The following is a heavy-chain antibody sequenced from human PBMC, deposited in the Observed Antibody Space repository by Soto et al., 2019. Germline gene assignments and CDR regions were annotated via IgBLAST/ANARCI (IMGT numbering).Heavy chain of an antibody. J-gene: IGHJ4*02. V-gene: IGHV3-74*01. CDR1: GFTFSSYW. Sequence: EVQLVESGGGLVQPGESLRLSCAASGFTFSSYWMHWVRQAPGKGLVWVSRINSDGSSTSYAGSVKGRVTISRDNAKNTLYLHMNRLRAEDTAVYYCVRTSLVVAAATREDYWGQGTLVTVSS. D-gene: IGHD2-15*01. CDR3: VRTSLVVAAATREDY. CDR2: INSDGSST.